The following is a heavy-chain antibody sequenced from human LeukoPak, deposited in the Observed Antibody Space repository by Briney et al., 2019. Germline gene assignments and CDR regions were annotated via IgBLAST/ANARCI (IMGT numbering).Heavy chain of an antibody. CDR1: GFTFSNYA. Sequence: PGRSLRLSCAASGFTFSNYAMSWVRPAPGQGLDWVSTISGSGRDTYYTDSVTGRFTISRDNSKNTLCLQMDSLRAEDTALYYCAKRGDDYNPSDYWGQGTLVTVSS. CDR3: AKRGDDYNPSDY. V-gene: IGHV3-23*01. J-gene: IGHJ4*02. CDR2: ISGSGRDT. D-gene: IGHD5-24*01.